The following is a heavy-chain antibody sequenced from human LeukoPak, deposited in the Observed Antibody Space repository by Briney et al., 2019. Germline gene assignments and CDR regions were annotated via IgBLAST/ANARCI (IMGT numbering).Heavy chain of an antibody. CDR3: AREARGEDFDRLSRQLGY. J-gene: IGHJ4*02. V-gene: IGHV1-18*04. Sequence: GASVKVSCTASGYTFTSYGIGWVRQAPGQGLEWMGWISAYNGNTNYAQKLQGRVTMTTDTSTSTAYMELGSLRSDDTAVYYCAREARGEDFDRLSRQLGYWGQGTLVTVSS. D-gene: IGHD3-9*01. CDR2: ISAYNGNT. CDR1: GYTFTSYG.